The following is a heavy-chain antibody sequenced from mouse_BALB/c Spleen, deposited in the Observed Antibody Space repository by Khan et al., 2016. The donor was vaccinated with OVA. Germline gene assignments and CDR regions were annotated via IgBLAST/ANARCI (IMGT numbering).Heavy chain of an antibody. CDR2: IWTGGST. CDR3: AGYYGNYGWYFDV. D-gene: IGHD2-1*01. J-gene: IGHJ1*01. V-gene: IGHV2-9*02. CDR1: GFSLTSYG. Sequence: VELVESGPGLVAPSQSLSITCTVSGFSLTSYGVHWVRQPPGKGLEWLGVIWTGGSTNYNSALMSRLSISKDNSKSQVFLKMNSLQTDDTAMYYGAGYYGNYGWYFDVWGAGTTVTVSS.